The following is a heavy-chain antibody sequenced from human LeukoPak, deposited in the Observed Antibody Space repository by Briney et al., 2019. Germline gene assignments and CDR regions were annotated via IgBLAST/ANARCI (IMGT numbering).Heavy chain of an antibody. J-gene: IGHJ6*03. CDR2: IYTSGST. V-gene: IGHV4-4*07. D-gene: IGHD3-3*02. CDR3: ARGGGEHSWSQNYYYMDV. Sequence: SETLSLTCTVSGGSISSYYWSWIRQPAGKGLEWIGRIYTSGSTNYNPSLKSRVTMSVDTSKNQFSLKLSSVTAADTAVYYCARGGGEHSWSQNYYYMDVWGKGTTVTVSS. CDR1: GGSISSYY.